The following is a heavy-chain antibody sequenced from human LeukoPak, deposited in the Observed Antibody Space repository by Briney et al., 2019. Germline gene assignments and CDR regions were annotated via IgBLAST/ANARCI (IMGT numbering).Heavy chain of an antibody. Sequence: SETLSLTCTVSGGSISSGSYYWSWIRQPAGKGLEWIGRIYTSGSTNYNPSLKSRVTISVDTSKNQFSLKLSSVTAADTAVYYCARDGSGYDFVRFDPWGQGTLVTVSS. V-gene: IGHV4-61*02. CDR3: ARDGSGYDFVRFDP. J-gene: IGHJ5*02. CDR1: GGSISSGSYY. CDR2: IYTSGST. D-gene: IGHD5-12*01.